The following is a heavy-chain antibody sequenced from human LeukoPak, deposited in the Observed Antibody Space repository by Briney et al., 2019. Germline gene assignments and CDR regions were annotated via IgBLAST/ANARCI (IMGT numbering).Heavy chain of an antibody. CDR1: GFTFSDAW. V-gene: IGHV3-15*01. Sequence: PGGSLRLSCATSGFTFSDAWMSWVRQAPGKGLEWVARVKSETDGGTIDYAAPVTGRFTISRDDSKKMVFLQMNSLKSEDTGVYYCNTDFDYGGQGTLVTVSS. CDR2: VKSETDGGTI. J-gene: IGHJ4*02. CDR3: NTDFDY.